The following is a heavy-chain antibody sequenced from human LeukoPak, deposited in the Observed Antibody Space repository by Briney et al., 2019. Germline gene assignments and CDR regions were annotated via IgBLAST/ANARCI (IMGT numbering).Heavy chain of an antibody. CDR1: AYTFTIHY. V-gene: IGHV1-46*01. J-gene: IGHJ4*02. Sequence: ASVTVSFTSSAYTFTIHYKQWERHAHGQGLERRGRINRSGGSTSYAQNFQGRVTLTRDTSTSTVYMELSSLRAEDTAVYYCARDSGQRGYTYGDWGQGTLVTVSS. CDR3: ARDSGQRGYTYGD. CDR2: INRSGGST. D-gene: IGHD5-18*01.